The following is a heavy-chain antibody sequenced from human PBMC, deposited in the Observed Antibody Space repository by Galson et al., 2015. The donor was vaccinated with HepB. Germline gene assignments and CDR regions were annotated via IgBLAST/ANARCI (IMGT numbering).Heavy chain of an antibody. CDR3: ATYIRSPYTFDY. J-gene: IGHJ4*02. CDR2: FIPIFATA. V-gene: IGHV1-69*13. D-gene: IGHD1-14*01. Sequence: SVKVSCKASGGTFSTYTFSWVRQAPGQGLEWMGGFIPIFATANYAQKFQGRVTITADESTSTAYMELSSLRSEDTAVYCCATYIRSPYTFDYWGQGTLVTVSS. CDR1: GGTFSTYT.